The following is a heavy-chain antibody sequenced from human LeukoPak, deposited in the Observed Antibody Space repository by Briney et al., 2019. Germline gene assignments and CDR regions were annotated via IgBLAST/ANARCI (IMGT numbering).Heavy chain of an antibody. V-gene: IGHV3-48*03. D-gene: IGHD3-22*01. Sequence: GGSLRLSCAASGFTFSSYEMIWVRQAPGQGLEWLAYISSSGNRTLYCSASMRGRFTVSRDNAKNSLHLQMNTLTIEDTAVYYCARESDGGGYRFDYWGQGSLVTVSS. J-gene: IGHJ4*02. CDR3: ARESDGGGYRFDY. CDR2: ISSSGNRTL. CDR1: GFTFSSYE.